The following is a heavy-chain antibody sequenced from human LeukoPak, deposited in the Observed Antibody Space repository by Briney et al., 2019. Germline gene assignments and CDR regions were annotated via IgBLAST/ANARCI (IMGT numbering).Heavy chain of an antibody. CDR3: AREWGSSYYFDY. V-gene: IGHV3-33*01. J-gene: IGHJ4*02. CDR2: IWYDGSNK. CDR1: GFTFNSFG. Sequence: GGSLRLSCAASGFTFNSFGIHWVRQAPGKGLEWVAGIWYDGSNKYYADSVKGRFTISRDNSKNTLYLQTNSLRAEDTAVYYCAREWGSSYYFDYWGQGTLVTVSS. D-gene: IGHD3-22*01.